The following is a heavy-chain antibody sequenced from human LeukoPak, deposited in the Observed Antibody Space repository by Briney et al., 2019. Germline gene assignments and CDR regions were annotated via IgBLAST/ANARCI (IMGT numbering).Heavy chain of an antibody. D-gene: IGHD5-12*01. CDR1: GFTFSSYA. Sequence: GGSLRLSCAASGFTFSSYAMHWVRQAPGKGLEWVAVISYDGSNKYYADSVKGRFTISRDNSKNTLYLQMNSLRAEDTAVYYCARDDPRRHYSGYDGGPFDYWGQGTLVTVSS. CDR3: ARDDPRRHYSGYDGGPFDY. J-gene: IGHJ4*02. V-gene: IGHV3-30-3*01. CDR2: ISYDGSNK.